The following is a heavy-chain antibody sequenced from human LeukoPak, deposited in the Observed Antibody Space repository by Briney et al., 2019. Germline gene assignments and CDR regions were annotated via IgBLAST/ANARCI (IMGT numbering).Heavy chain of an antibody. Sequence: SETLSLTCTVSGGSISISNYYWGWIRQPPGRGLERIGSISYSGTYYNPSLKSRVTISVDTSKNQFSLKLSSVTAADTAVYYCARDLEGYDYGDYLRWFDPWGQGTLVTVSS. J-gene: IGHJ5*02. V-gene: IGHV4-39*07. CDR3: ARDLEGYDYGDYLRWFDP. D-gene: IGHD4-17*01. CDR2: ISYSGT. CDR1: GGSISISNYY.